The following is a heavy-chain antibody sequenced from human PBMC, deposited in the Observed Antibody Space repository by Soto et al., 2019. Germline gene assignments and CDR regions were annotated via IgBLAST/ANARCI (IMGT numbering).Heavy chain of an antibody. CDR3: AREVNRVRRRAAPYYYGMDV. J-gene: IGHJ6*02. Sequence: QVQLVQSGAEVKKPGSSVKVSCKASGGTFSSYAISWVRQAPGQGLEWMGGIIPIFGTANYAQKFQGRVTITADECTSTAYMELSSLRSEDTAVYYCAREVNRVRRRAAPYYYGMDVWGQGTTVTVSS. D-gene: IGHD6-6*01. CDR1: GGTFSSYA. CDR2: IIPIFGTA. V-gene: IGHV1-69*01.